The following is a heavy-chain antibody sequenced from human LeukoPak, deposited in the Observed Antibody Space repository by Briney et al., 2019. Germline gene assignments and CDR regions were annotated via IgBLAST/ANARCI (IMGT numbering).Heavy chain of an antibody. CDR3: ARDDYGETFDY. CDR1: GFTFSSYS. D-gene: IGHD4-17*01. Sequence: GGSLRLSCAASGFTFSSYSMNWVRQAPGKGLEWVSSISSSSSYIYYADSVKGRFTISRDNSKNTLYLQMNSLRAEDTAVYYCARDDYGETFDYWGQGTLVTVSS. CDR2: ISSSSSYI. J-gene: IGHJ4*02. V-gene: IGHV3-21*04.